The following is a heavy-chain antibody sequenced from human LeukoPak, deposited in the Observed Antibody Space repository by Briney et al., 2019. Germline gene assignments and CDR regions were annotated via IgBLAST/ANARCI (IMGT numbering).Heavy chain of an antibody. CDR2: FDPEDGET. J-gene: IGHJ3*02. CDR1: GYTLTELS. CDR3: ARDMHSSSSSHAFDI. D-gene: IGHD6-13*01. V-gene: IGHV1-24*01. Sequence: ASVKVSCKVSGYTLTELSMHWVRQAPGKGLEWMGGFDPEDGETIYAQKFQGRVTMTRDMSTSTVYMELSSLRSEDTAVYYCARDMHSSSSSHAFDIWGQGTMVTVSS.